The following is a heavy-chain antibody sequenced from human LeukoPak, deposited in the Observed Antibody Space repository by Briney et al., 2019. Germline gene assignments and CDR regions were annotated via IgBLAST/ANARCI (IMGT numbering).Heavy chain of an antibody. V-gene: IGHV3-33*08. CDR2: IWYDGSNK. Sequence: PGRSLRLSCAASGFTFSSYAMHWVRQAPGKGLEWVAVIWYDGSNKYYADSVKGRFTISRDNSKNTLYLQMNSLRAEDTAVYYCARAASYCSSTSCYPPDDYWGQGTLVTVSS. CDR3: ARAASYCSSTSCYPPDDY. D-gene: IGHD2-2*01. J-gene: IGHJ4*02. CDR1: GFTFSSYA.